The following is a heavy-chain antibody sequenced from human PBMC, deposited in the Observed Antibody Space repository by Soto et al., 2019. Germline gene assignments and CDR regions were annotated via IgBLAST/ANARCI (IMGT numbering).Heavy chain of an antibody. CDR3: ASEIFGVVIPEGLRFDP. CDR2: ISYDGSNK. V-gene: IGHV3-30-3*01. D-gene: IGHD3-3*01. CDR1: GFTFSSYA. Sequence: QVKLVESGGGVVQPGRSLRLSCAASGFTFSSYAMHWVRQAPGKGLEWVAVISYDGSNKYYADSVKGRFTISRDNSKNTLYLQMNSLRAEDTAVYYCASEIFGVVIPEGLRFDPWGQGTLVTVSS. J-gene: IGHJ5*02.